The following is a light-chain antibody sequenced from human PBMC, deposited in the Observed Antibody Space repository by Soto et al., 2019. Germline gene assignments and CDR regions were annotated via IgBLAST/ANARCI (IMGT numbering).Light chain of an antibody. CDR1: QSVLYSSNNRNY. CDR3: QHYYSTRGT. Sequence: DIVMTQSPDSLAVSLGERATINCKSSQSVLYSSNNRNYLAWYQQKARQPPKMLIYWASTRESGVPDRISGSGTGTDFTLTMSSLQAGDVAVYYCQHYYSTRGTFGQGTKVEIK. J-gene: IGKJ1*01. CDR2: WAS. V-gene: IGKV4-1*01.